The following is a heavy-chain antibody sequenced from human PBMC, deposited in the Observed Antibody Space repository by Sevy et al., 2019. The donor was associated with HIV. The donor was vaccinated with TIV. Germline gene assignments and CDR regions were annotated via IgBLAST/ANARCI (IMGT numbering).Heavy chain of an antibody. CDR1: GDSLSSYY. J-gene: IGHJ6*03. CDR3: ARDQLVLTHYFHMDV. D-gene: IGHD7-27*01. CDR2: IYTTGNT. V-gene: IGHV4-4*07. Sequence: SETLSLTCTVSGDSLSSYYWSWVRQPAGKGLEWIGRIYTTGNTNYNPSLKSRLSMSVDTSKKQFFLNLSSVTAAATAVYYCARDQLVLTHYFHMDVWGKGTTVTVSS.